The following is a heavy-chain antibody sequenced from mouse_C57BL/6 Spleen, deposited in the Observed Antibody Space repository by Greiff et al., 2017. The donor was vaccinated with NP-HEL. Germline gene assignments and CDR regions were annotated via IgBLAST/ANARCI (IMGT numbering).Heavy chain of an antibody. Sequence: QVHVKQSGPELVKPGASVKISCKASGYAFSSSWMNWVKQRPGKGLEWIGRIYPGDGDTNYNGKFKGKATLTADKSSSTAYMQLSSLTSEDSAVYFCARGGYYGSSPFDYWGQGTTLTVSS. J-gene: IGHJ2*01. CDR1: GYAFSSSW. CDR3: ARGGYYGSSPFDY. CDR2: IYPGDGDT. V-gene: IGHV1-82*01. D-gene: IGHD1-1*01.